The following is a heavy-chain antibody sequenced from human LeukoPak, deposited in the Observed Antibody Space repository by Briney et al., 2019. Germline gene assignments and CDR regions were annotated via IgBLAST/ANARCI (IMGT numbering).Heavy chain of an antibody. CDR2: IEQHGSDK. Sequence: GGSLRLSCAASGFTVSSNYMSWVRQAPGKGLEWVAKIEQHGSDKYHVDSVKGRFTISRDNAKNSLYLQMNSLRAEDTAVYYCARDHDYRFDYWGQGTLVTVSS. CDR1: GFTVSSNY. J-gene: IGHJ4*02. V-gene: IGHV3-7*01. CDR3: ARDHDYRFDY. D-gene: IGHD4-17*01.